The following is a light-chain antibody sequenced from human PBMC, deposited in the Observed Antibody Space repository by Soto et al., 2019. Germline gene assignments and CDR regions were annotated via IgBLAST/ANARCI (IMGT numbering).Light chain of an antibody. CDR2: DVS. J-gene: IGLJ1*01. CDR1: SSDVGAYNF. CDR3: SSYTSSGTLYV. V-gene: IGLV2-14*01. Sequence: QSALTQPASVSGSPGQSITISCTGTSSDVGAYNFVSWYQQHPGKAPKLMIYDVSNRPSGVSNRFSGSKSGNTASLTISGLQAEDEADYYCSSYTSSGTLYVFGAGTKVTV.